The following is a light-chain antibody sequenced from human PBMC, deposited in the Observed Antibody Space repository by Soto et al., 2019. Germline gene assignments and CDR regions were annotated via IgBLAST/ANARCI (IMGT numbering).Light chain of an antibody. CDR3: SSYAGRNTLV. V-gene: IGLV2-8*01. J-gene: IGLJ2*01. CDR2: EVS. CDR1: SSDVGGYNY. Sequence: QSALTQPPSASGSPGQSVTISCTGTSSDVGGYNYVSWYQQHPGKVPKLMIYEVSKRPSGVPDRFSGSKSGNTASLTVSGLQAGDEADYYCSSYAGRNTLVFGGGTKVTVL.